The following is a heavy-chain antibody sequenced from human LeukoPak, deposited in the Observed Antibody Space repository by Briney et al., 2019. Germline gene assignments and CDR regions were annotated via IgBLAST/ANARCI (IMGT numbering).Heavy chain of an antibody. CDR2: ISSSSSYI. D-gene: IGHD4-17*01. CDR1: GFTFRSYS. V-gene: IGHV3-21*01. CDR3: ARDLRGDYVDYYYGMDV. Sequence: GGSLRLSCAASGFTFRSYSMNWVRQAPGKGLEWVSSISSSSSYIYYADSVKGRFTISRDNAKNSLYLQMNSPRAEDTAVYYCARDLRGDYVDYYYGMDVWGQGTTVTVSS. J-gene: IGHJ6*02.